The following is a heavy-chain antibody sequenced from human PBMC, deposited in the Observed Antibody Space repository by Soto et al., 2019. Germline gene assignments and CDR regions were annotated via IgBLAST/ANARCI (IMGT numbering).Heavy chain of an antibody. CDR1: GFTFSSYG. CDR2: ISYDGSNK. D-gene: IGHD3-3*01. V-gene: IGHV3-30*18. CDR3: AKDVSPVIFVYGMDV. J-gene: IGHJ6*02. Sequence: QVQLVESGGGVVQPGRSLRLSCAASGFTFSSYGMHWVRQAPGKGLEWVAVISYDGSNKYYADSVKGRFTISRDNSKNTLYLRMNRPRAEDTAVYYCAKDVSPVIFVYGMDVWGQGTTVTVSS.